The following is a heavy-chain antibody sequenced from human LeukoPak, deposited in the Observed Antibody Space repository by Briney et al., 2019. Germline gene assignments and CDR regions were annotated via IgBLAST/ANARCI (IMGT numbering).Heavy chain of an antibody. J-gene: IGHJ3*02. CDR2: ISDTSSYS. V-gene: IGHV3-21*01. D-gene: IGHD6-13*01. CDR1: GFPFSAYS. Sequence: SGGSLRLSCSASGFPFSAYSRNWVRQAPGKGLEWLSSISDTSSYSYYSDSVKGRFTISRHNATNSLYLQMHSLRAEDTALYYCARDFSTWQGEDFDIWGEGTMVIVSS. CDR3: ARDFSTWQGEDFDI.